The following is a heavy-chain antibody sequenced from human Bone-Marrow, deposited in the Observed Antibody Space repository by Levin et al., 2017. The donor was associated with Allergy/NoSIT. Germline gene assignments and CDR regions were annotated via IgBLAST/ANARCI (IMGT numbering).Heavy chain of an antibody. Sequence: SETLSLTCSVSGGSITNNNWWTWVRQSPGKGLEWIGEIYHVGSTNYNPSLKSRVTMSVDKSKNQFSLTVRSVTAAAAAVYYCARDRVEVRHRDLLYGMDVWGPGITVTVSS. D-gene: IGHD2-15*01. J-gene: IGHJ6*02. CDR2: IYHVGST. V-gene: IGHV4-4*02. CDR1: GGSITNNNW. CDR3: ARDRVEVRHRDLLYGMDV.